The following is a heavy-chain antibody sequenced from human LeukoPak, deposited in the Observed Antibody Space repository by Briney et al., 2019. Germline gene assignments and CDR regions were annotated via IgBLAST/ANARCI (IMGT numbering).Heavy chain of an antibody. D-gene: IGHD3-3*01. V-gene: IGHV4-39*07. CDR1: GGSINSGGYY. Sequence: PSETLSLTCTVSGGSINSGGYYWGWIRQPPGKGLEWIGEINHSGSPNNNPSLKSRVSISFDTSKNQFSLKLTSVTAADTAVYYCGSRRTAMFGVIKGPIDYWGQGTLVTVSS. J-gene: IGHJ4*02. CDR2: INHSGSP. CDR3: GSRRTAMFGVIKGPIDY.